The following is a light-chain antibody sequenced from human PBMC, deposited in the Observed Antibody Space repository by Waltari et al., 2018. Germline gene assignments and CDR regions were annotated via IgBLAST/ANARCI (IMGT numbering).Light chain of an antibody. Sequence: RARQGISNYLAWFQQKRRKVPNRLISAASSLQSGVLSMFSGRGAGTAFTLTITSLQPEDFATFYCLPHNSYLPPFGEGTKLAIK. CDR2: AAS. CDR1: QGISNY. V-gene: IGKV1-17*03. J-gene: IGKJ2*01. CDR3: LPHNSYLPP.